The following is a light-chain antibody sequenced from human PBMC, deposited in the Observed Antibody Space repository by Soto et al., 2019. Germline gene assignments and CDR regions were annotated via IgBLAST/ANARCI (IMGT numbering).Light chain of an antibody. CDR2: DAS. CDR1: QSVSSY. V-gene: IGKV3-15*01. J-gene: IGKJ2*01. CDR3: QQYNNWPPYT. Sequence: EIVMTQSPATLSVSPGERATLSCRASQSVSSYLAWYQQKPGQAPRLLIYDASTRAPGIPARFSGSGSGTEFTLTISSLQSEDFAVYYCQQYNNWPPYTFGQGTKLEIK.